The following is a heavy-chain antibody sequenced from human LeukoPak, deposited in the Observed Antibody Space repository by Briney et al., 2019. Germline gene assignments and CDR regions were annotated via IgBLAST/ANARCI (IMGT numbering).Heavy chain of an antibody. Sequence: GGSLRLSCAASGFSFSNYAMSWVRQVPGKGLEWVSGIRGSGDSTYYVDSVKGRFTISRDNSKNTLYLQMNSLRAEDTAVYYCAKVRNCYGDCYYFDYWGQGTLVTVSS. CDR3: AKVRNCYGDCYYFDY. CDR2: IRGSGDST. J-gene: IGHJ4*02. D-gene: IGHD2-2*01. CDR1: GFSFSNYA. V-gene: IGHV3-23*01.